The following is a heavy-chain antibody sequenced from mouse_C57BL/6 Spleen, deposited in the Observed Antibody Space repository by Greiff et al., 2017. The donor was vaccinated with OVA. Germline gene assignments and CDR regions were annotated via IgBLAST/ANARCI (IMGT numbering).Heavy chain of an antibody. CDR2: INPNYGTT. J-gene: IGHJ1*03. CDR1: GYSFTDYN. Sequence: VQLQQSGPELVKPGASVKISCKASGYSFTDYNMNWVKQSNGKSLEWIGVINPNYGTTSYNQKFKGKATLTVDQSSSTAYMRLNSLTAEDSAVYYCALNYYGSSYGYFDVWGTGTTVTVSS. D-gene: IGHD1-1*01. CDR3: ALNYYGSSYGYFDV. V-gene: IGHV1-39*01.